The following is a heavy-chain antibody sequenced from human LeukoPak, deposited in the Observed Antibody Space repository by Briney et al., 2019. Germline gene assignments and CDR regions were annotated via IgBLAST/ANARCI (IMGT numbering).Heavy chain of an antibody. V-gene: IGHV1-8*03. J-gene: IGHJ4*02. D-gene: IGHD4-11*01. CDR2: MNPNSGNT. CDR3: ARNTATITTPFDY. CDR1: GYTFTSYD. Sequence: ASVKVSCKASGYTFTSYDINWVRQATGQGLEWMGRMNPNSGNTGYAQKFQGRVTITRNTSISTAYMELSSLRSEDTAVYYCARNTATITTPFDYWGQGTLVTVSS.